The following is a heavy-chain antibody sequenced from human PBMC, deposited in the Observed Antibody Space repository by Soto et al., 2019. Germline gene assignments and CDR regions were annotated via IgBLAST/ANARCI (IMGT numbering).Heavy chain of an antibody. D-gene: IGHD2-21*02. V-gene: IGHV4-30-2*01. Sequence: PSETLSLTCTVSGGSISSGGYYWSWIRQHPGKGLEWIGYIYHSGSTYYIPSLKSRVTISVDRSKNQFSLKLSSVTAADTAVYYCARGTALLRAWFDPWGQGTLVTVSS. CDR3: ARGTALLRAWFDP. J-gene: IGHJ5*02. CDR2: IYHSGST. CDR1: GGSISSGGYY.